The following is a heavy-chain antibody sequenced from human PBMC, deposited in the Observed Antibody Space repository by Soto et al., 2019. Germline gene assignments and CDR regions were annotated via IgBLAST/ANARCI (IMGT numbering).Heavy chain of an antibody. J-gene: IGHJ4*02. Sequence: QVQLVQSGAEVKKPGASVKVSCKASGYTFTSYGISWVRQAPGQGLEWMGWISAYNGNTNYAQKLQGRVTMTTDTSTSTAYMELRSLRSDDTAVCYCARAKTDYYDSSGSDYFDYWGQGTLVTVSS. CDR2: ISAYNGNT. D-gene: IGHD3-22*01. CDR3: ARAKTDYYDSSGSDYFDY. V-gene: IGHV1-18*01. CDR1: GYTFTSYG.